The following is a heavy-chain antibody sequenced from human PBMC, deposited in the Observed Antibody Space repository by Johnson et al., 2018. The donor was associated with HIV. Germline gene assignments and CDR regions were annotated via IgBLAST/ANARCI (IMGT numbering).Heavy chain of an antibody. V-gene: IGHV3-30*02. CDR2: IRYDGSNK. J-gene: IGHJ3*02. D-gene: IGHD6-19*01. Sequence: QVLLVESGGGLVQPGGSLRLSCTASGFTFSSYGMHWVRQAPGKGLEWVAFIRYDGSNKYYADSVKGRFTISRDNSKNTLYLQMNSLRAEDTAVYYCAKDWGIAVAGLDAFDIWGQGTMVTVSS. CDR3: AKDWGIAVAGLDAFDI. CDR1: GFTFSSYG.